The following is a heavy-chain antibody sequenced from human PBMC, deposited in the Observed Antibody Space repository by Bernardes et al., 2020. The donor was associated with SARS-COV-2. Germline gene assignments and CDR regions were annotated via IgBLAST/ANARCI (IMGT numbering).Heavy chain of an antibody. CDR1: GFTFDDFA. D-gene: IGHD6-19*01. Sequence: SIRLSCAASGFTFDDFAMHWVRHSPGKGLEWVSGISWNSGSIGYAASVKGRFTISRDNAKNSLYLQMNSLRPDDTALYYCAKDYETGELGIAVEGYCGHWGQGTLVTVSS. V-gene: IGHV3-9*01. CDR3: AKDYETGELGIAVEGYCGH. CDR2: ISWNSGSI. J-gene: IGHJ4*02.